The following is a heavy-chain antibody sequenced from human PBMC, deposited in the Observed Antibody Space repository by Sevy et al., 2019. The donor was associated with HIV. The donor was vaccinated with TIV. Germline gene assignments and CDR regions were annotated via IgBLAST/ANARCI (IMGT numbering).Heavy chain of an antibody. V-gene: IGHV3-7*03. Sequence: GGSLRLSCVASGFMFSNYWMSWVRQAPGKGLEWVANIKRDGSEKYYVASVKGRFTISRDNAKNSLFLQMNSLRVEDTAVYYCARAFRREAYTPDYWGQGSLVTVSS. CDR2: IKRDGSEK. CDR3: ARAFRREAYTPDY. D-gene: IGHD4-4*01. CDR1: GFMFSNYW. J-gene: IGHJ4*02.